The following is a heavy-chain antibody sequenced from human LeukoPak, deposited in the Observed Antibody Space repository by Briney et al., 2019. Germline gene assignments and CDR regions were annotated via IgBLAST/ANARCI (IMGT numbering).Heavy chain of an antibody. CDR1: GFTFSSYG. D-gene: IGHD3-9*01. J-gene: IGHJ5*02. V-gene: IGHV3-30*19. CDR3: ARDGALRYFDWLLLPNWFDP. CDR2: ISYDGSNK. Sequence: GGSLRLSCAASGFTFSSYGMHWVRQTPGEGLEWVAVISYDGSNKYYADSVKGRFTISRDNSKNTLYLQMNSLRAEDTAVYYCARDGALRYFDWLLLPNWFDPWGQGTLVTVSS.